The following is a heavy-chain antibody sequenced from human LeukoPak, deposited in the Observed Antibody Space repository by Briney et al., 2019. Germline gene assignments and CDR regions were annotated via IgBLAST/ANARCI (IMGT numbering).Heavy chain of an antibody. CDR3: ARAGDLDY. V-gene: IGHV3-30-3*01. D-gene: IGHD3-10*01. J-gene: IGHJ4*02. CDR2: ISYDGSNK. CDR1: GFTFSYHW. Sequence: GGSLRLSCAASGFTFSYHWMTWVRQAPGKGLEWVAVISYDGSNKYYADSVKGRFTISRDNSKNTLYLQMNSLRAEDTAVYYCARAGDLDYWGQGTLVTVSS.